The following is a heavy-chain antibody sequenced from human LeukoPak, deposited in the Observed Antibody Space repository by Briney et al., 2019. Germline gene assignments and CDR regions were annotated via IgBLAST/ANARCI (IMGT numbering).Heavy chain of an antibody. Sequence: AAVKVSCKASGYTFTGYSMHWARQAPGQGLEWMGWINPNSGGTNYAQKFQGRVTMTRDTSISTAYMELSRLRSDDTAVYYCASIAVAGENADYWGQGTLVTVSS. CDR2: INPNSGGT. V-gene: IGHV1-2*02. CDR1: GYTFTGYS. CDR3: ASIAVAGENADY. J-gene: IGHJ4*02. D-gene: IGHD6-19*01.